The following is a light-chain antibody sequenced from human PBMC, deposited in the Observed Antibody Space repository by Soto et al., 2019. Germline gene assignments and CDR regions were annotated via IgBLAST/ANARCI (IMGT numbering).Light chain of an antibody. J-gene: IGKJ1*01. Sequence: EIVMTQSPATLSVSPGEGATLSCRASQSVSGNLAWYQQKPGQAPRLLIYDASTRATGIPARFSGSGSGTEFTLTISGLQSEYFAVYYCQQYNNWPPGTFGQGTKVEIK. CDR3: QQYNNWPPGT. V-gene: IGKV3-15*01. CDR2: DAS. CDR1: QSVSGN.